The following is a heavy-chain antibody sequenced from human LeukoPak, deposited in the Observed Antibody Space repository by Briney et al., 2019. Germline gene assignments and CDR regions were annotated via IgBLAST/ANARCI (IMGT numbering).Heavy chain of an antibody. J-gene: IGHJ6*02. Sequence: PGGSLRLSCAASGFTFSSYAMSWVRQAPGKGLEWVSAISGSGGSTYYADSVKGRFTISRDNSKNTLYLQMNSLRAEDTAVYYCAKSTTVIDYYYYGMDVWGQGTTVTVSS. V-gene: IGHV3-23*01. D-gene: IGHD4-17*01. CDR2: ISGSGGST. CDR3: AKSTTVIDYYYYGMDV. CDR1: GFTFSSYA.